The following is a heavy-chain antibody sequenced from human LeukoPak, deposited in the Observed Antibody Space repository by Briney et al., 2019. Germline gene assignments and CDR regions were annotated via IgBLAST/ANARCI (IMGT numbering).Heavy chain of an antibody. CDR2: INPNSGGT. Sequence: ASVKVSCKASGYTFSGYYMHWVRQAPGQGLEWMGWINPNSGGTNYAQKFQGRVTMTRDTSISTASMELSRLTPDDTAVYYCARGGVGATIYWGQGTLVTVSS. V-gene: IGHV1-2*02. J-gene: IGHJ4*02. CDR3: ARGGVGATIY. D-gene: IGHD1-26*01. CDR1: GYTFSGYY.